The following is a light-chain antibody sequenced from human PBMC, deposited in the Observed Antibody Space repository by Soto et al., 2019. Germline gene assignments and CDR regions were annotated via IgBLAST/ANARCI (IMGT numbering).Light chain of an antibody. CDR1: QSAGTY. J-gene: IGKJ5*01. CDR2: DAS. Sequence: EIVLTQSPATLSLSPGERATLSCRASQSAGTYLAWYQQKPGQAPRLLVYDASNRATGIPARFSGSGSGTDSTLTISSLEPEDFAVYYCQQRNYWQVTFGQGTRLEIK. V-gene: IGKV3-11*01. CDR3: QQRNYWQVT.